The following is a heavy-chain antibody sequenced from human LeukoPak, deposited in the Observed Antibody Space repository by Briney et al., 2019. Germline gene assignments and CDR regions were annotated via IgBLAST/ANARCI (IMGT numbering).Heavy chain of an antibody. CDR3: ARHGANYYDSSGYTYYFDY. J-gene: IGHJ4*02. D-gene: IGHD3-22*01. Sequence: PSETLSLTCTVSGGSISSSSYYWGWIRQPPGKGLEWIGSIYYSGSTYYNPALKSRVTISVDTSKNQFSLKLSSVPAADPAVYYCARHGANYYDSSGYTYYFDYWGQGTLVTVSS. CDR2: IYYSGST. V-gene: IGHV4-39*01. CDR1: GGSISSSSYY.